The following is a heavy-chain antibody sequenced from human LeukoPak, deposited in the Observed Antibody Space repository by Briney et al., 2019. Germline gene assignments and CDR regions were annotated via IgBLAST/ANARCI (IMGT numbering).Heavy chain of an antibody. CDR2: ISSSGSTI. CDR3: ARGGDFWSGYSAHYFDY. D-gene: IGHD3-3*01. J-gene: IGHJ4*02. CDR1: GFTFSNYD. Sequence: GRSLRLSCAASGFTFSNYDMHWVRQAPGKGLEWVSYISSSGSTIYYADSVKGRFTISRDNAKNSLYLQMNSLRAEDTAVYYCARGGDFWSGYSAHYFDYRGQGTLVTVSS. V-gene: IGHV3-48*03.